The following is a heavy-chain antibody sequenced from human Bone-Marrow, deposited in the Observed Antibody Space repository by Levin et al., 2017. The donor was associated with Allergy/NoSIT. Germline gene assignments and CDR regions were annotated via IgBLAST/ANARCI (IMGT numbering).Heavy chain of an antibody. Sequence: GESLKISCAASGFTFSGYYMAWIRQAPGKGLEWIAYISNGGDLTYYADALKGRFSISRDNAKNSVYLQMTSLRAEDTAIYYCARDGDNYGKDFDYWGQGTLVTVSS. V-gene: IGHV3-11*01. CDR1: GFTFSGYY. D-gene: IGHD5-18*01. J-gene: IGHJ4*02. CDR3: ARDGDNYGKDFDY. CDR2: ISNGGDLT.